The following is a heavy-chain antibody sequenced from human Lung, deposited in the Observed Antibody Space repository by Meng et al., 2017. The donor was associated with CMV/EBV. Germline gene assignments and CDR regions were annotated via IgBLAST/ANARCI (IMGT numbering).Heavy chain of an antibody. D-gene: IGHD3-10*01. V-gene: IGHV3-21*01. J-gene: IGHJ6*02. Sequence: GESLKIFCEASGFNFSTYSLNWVRQAPGKGLEWVAFISRSTHYIYYADSVKARFTISRDTAKNSVYLQMNSLRAEDTAVYYCARDDGSGNVYDFYYGMDVWGQGTTVTVSS. CDR1: GFNFSTYS. CDR3: ARDDGSGNVYDFYYGMDV. CDR2: ISRSTHYI.